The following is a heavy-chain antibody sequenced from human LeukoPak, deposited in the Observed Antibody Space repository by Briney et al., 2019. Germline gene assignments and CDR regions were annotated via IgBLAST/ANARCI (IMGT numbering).Heavy chain of an antibody. D-gene: IGHD3-10*01. V-gene: IGHV5-51*01. CDR1: GYSFTSYW. CDR2: IYPGDSYT. CDR3: ARQSRDGSKTRGYYFDY. Sequence: GESLKISCKGSGYSFTSYWIGWVRQMPGKGLEWMGIIYPGDSYTRYSPSFQGQVTISADKSISTAYLQWSSLKASDTAMYYCARQSRDGSKTRGYYFDYWGQGTLVTVSS. J-gene: IGHJ4*02.